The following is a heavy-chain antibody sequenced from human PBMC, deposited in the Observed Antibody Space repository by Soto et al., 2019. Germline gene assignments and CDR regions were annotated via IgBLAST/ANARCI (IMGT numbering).Heavy chain of an antibody. J-gene: IGHJ4*02. CDR3: ATGSSLGAPR. CDR1: GFTFGHVW. Sequence: EVQLVESGGGLVKPGGSLRLSCAASGFTFGHVWISWVRQAPGNGLEWVGRIKSKTDGGTSDYAAPVKGRFTISRDDSKNTLYLQMNSLKAEDTAVYYCATGSSLGAPRWGQGTLVTVSS. V-gene: IGHV3-15*01. D-gene: IGHD3-16*01. CDR2: IKSKTDGGTS.